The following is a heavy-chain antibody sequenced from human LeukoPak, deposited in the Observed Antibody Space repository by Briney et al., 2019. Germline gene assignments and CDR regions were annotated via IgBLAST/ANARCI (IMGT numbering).Heavy chain of an antibody. CDR2: ISSNGGST. Sequence: AGGSLRLSCAASGFTFSSYAMPWVRQAPGKGLEYVSAISSNGGSTYYANSVKGRFTISRDNSKNTLYLQMGSLRAEDMAVYYCARPASGYSVSGAFDIWGQGTMVTVSS. V-gene: IGHV3-64*01. D-gene: IGHD3-3*01. CDR3: ARPASGYSVSGAFDI. CDR1: GFTFSSYA. J-gene: IGHJ3*02.